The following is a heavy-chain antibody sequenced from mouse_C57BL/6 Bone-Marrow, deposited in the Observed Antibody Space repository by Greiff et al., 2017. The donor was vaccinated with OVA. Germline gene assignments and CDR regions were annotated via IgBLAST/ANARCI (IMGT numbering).Heavy chain of an antibody. J-gene: IGHJ2*01. CDR3: ARWGLRPFDY. D-gene: IGHD1-2*01. V-gene: IGHV1-18*01. CDR2: INPNNGGT. CDR1: GYTFTDYN. Sequence: VQLQQSGPELVKPGASVKIPCKASGYTFTDYNMDWVKQSHGKSLEWIGDINPNNGGTIYNQKFKGKATLTVDKCSSTAYMELRSLTSEDTAVYYCARWGLRPFDYWGQGTTLTVSS.